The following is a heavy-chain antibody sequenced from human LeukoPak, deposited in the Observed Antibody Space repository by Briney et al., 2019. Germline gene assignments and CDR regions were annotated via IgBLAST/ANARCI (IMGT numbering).Heavy chain of an antibody. CDR1: GFTFSSYA. CDR3: ARDGYSSGWDDFDY. V-gene: IGHV3-53*01. CDR2: IYSGGST. Sequence: GGSLRLSCAASGFTFSSYAMHWVRQAPGKGLEWVAVIYSGGSTYYADSVKGRFTISRDNSKNTLYLQMNSLRAEDTAVYYCARDGYSSGWDDFDYWGQGTLVTVSS. J-gene: IGHJ4*02. D-gene: IGHD6-19*01.